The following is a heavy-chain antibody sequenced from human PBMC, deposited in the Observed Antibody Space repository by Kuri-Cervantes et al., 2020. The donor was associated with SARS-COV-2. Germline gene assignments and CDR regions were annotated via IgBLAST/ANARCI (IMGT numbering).Heavy chain of an antibody. Sequence: GESLKISCAASGFTVSSNYMSWVRPAPGKGLELVSVIYSGGSTYYADSVKGRFTISRDNSKNTLYLQMNSLRAEDTAVYYCARERAAGKLFDYWGQGTLVTVSS. J-gene: IGHJ4*02. V-gene: IGHV3-53*01. CDR2: IYSGGST. CDR3: ARERAAGKLFDY. D-gene: IGHD6-13*01. CDR1: GFTVSSNY.